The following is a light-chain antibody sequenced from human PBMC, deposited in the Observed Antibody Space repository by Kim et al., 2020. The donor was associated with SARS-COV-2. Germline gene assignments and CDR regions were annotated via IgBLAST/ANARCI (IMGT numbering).Light chain of an antibody. CDR2: EDN. J-gene: IGLJ2*01. CDR1: KLGDKF. V-gene: IGLV3-1*01. CDR3: QAWDTNPWN. Sequence: SYELTQPPSVSVFPGQTATITCSGHKLGDKFAPWDQQKPGQPPVAVIYEDNRRPSGIPERFPAFKTGNTATQTISGTQAMDELYDYCQAWDTNPWNFGGG.